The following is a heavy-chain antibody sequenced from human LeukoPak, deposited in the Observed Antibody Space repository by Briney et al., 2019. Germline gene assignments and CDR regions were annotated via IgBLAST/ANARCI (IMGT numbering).Heavy chain of an antibody. D-gene: IGHD3-10*01. CDR3: AKDASLWFGEFDY. Sequence: AGGSLRLSCAASGFTFDDYAMHWVRQAPGKGLEWVSGISWNSGSIGYADSVKGRFTISRDNAKNSLYLQMNSLRAEDTALYYCAKDASLWFGEFDYWGQGTLVTVSS. CDR2: ISWNSGSI. J-gene: IGHJ4*02. CDR1: GFTFDDYA. V-gene: IGHV3-9*01.